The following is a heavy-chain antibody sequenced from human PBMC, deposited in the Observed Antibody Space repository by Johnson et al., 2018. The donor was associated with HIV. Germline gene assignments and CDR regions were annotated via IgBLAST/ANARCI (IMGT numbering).Heavy chain of an antibody. CDR1: GFTFSTFG. D-gene: IGHD5-18*01. J-gene: IGHJ3*02. CDR3: ARGLRGYSYIDSFDI. V-gene: IGHV3-30*02. CDR2: IRYDGNNK. Sequence: QMQLVESGGGVVQPGGSLRLSCAASGFTFSTFGMHWVRQAPGKGLEWVAFIRYDGNNKYYADSVKGRFTISRDNAKNSLYLQMNSLRAEDTALYYCARGLRGYSYIDSFDIWGQGTMVTVSS.